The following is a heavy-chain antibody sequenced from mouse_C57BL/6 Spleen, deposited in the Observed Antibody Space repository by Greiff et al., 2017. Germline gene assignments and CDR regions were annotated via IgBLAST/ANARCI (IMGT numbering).Heavy chain of an antibody. CDR3: AYGNYFFDY. V-gene: IGHV1-22*01. Sequence: VPLPHSGPELVKPWSSVKMSCKASGYTFTDYNMHWVKQSHGKSLEWIGYINPNNGGTSYNQKFKGKATLTVNKSSSTAYLELRSLTSEDSAVYYCAYGNYFFDYWGQGTTLTVSS. CDR2: INPNNGGT. CDR1: GYTFTDYN. D-gene: IGHD2-10*02. J-gene: IGHJ2*01.